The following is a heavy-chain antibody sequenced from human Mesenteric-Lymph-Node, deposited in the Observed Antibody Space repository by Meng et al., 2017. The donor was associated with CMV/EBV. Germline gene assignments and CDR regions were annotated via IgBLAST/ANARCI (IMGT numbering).Heavy chain of an antibody. CDR3: ARHDTSSRYYGLDV. CDR2: IYAGDSDT. V-gene: IGHV5-51*01. CDR1: GYSFARYW. Sequence: SGYSFARYWVAWGRQMPGKGLEWMGSIYAGDSDTIYSPSFQGQVIISADKSINTAYLQRSSLKASDTAIYYCARHDTSSRYYGLDVWGQGTRVTVSS. J-gene: IGHJ6*02. D-gene: IGHD2-2*01.